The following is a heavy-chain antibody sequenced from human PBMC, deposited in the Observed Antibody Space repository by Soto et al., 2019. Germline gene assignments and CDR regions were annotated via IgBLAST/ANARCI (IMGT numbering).Heavy chain of an antibody. V-gene: IGHV1-69*01. CDR2: IIPIFVTA. CDR1: GGTFSSYA. J-gene: IGHJ3*02. CDR3: ARDHGYSSSWYFAFDI. Sequence: QVQLVQSGAEVKKPGSSVKVSCKASGGTFSSYAISWVRQAPGQGLEWMGGIIPIFVTANYAQKFQGRVTITADESTSTAYMELSSLRSEDTAVYYCARDHGYSSSWYFAFDIWGQGTMVTVSS. D-gene: IGHD6-13*01.